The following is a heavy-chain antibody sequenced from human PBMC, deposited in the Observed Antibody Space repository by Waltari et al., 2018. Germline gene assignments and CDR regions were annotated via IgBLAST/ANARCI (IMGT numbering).Heavy chain of an antibody. CDR3: ARATTVTYFDY. V-gene: IGHV4-59*11. CDR1: GGSISSHY. J-gene: IGHJ4*02. Sequence: QVQLQESGPGLVKPSETLSLTCTVSGGSISSHYWIWIRQPPGKGLEWIGYIHYRGRTNYNPALKSRVTISVETSKNQFSLKLSSVTAADPAVYYCARATTVTYFDYWGQGTLVTVSS. D-gene: IGHD4-17*01. CDR2: IHYRGRT.